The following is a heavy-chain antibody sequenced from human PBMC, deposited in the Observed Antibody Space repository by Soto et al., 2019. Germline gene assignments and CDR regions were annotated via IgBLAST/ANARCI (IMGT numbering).Heavy chain of an antibody. J-gene: IGHJ6*02. CDR1: GYSFTSYW. CDR2: IYPGDSDT. D-gene: IGHD3-10*01. CDR3: AKDHYGSAIYGMDV. V-gene: IGHV5-51*01. Sequence: PGESLKISCKGSGYSFTSYWIGWVRQMPGKGLEWMGIIYPGDSDTRYSPSFQGQVTISRDNGKNSLYLQMNSLRPEDTALYYCAKDHYGSAIYGMDVWGQGTTVTVSS.